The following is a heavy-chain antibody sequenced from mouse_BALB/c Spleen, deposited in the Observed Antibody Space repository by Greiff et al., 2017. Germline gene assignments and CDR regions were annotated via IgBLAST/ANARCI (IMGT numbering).Heavy chain of an antibody. CDR2: IYPGGGYT. V-gene: IGHV1-63*02. D-gene: IGHD2-4*01. Sequence: VKLVESGAELVRPGTSVKMSCKAAGYTFTNYWIGWVKQRPGHGLEWIGDIYPGGGYTNYNEKFKGKATLTADTSSSTAYMQLSSLTSEDSAIYYCARYDYDGGNFDYWGQGTTLTVSS. CDR1: GYTFTNYW. J-gene: IGHJ2*01. CDR3: ARYDYDGGNFDY.